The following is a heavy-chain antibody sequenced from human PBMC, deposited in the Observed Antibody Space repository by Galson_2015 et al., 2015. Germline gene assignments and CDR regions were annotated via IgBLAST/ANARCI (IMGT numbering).Heavy chain of an antibody. V-gene: IGHV3-23*01. CDR2: ISGSGDRA. CDR3: AKDHTPDVFVNYAMHV. J-gene: IGHJ6*02. D-gene: IGHD2-2*01. Sequence: SLRLSCAASGFTFKNYVMNWVRQAPGQGPEWVASISGSGDRAYYADSVKGRCTVSRDNSKNTLYLQVTSLIAEDRAIYYCAKDHTPDVFVNYAMHVSGQGTPVTVSS. CDR1: GFTFKNYV.